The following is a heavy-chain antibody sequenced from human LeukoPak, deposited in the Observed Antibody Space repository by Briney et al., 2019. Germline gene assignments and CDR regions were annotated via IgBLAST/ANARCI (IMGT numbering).Heavy chain of an antibody. J-gene: IGHJ4*02. CDR3: ASSLFSSGRPPSFDY. CDR2: ISPYKGDT. D-gene: IGHD6-19*01. V-gene: IGHV1-18*01. CDR1: GYTFSSYG. Sequence: ASVKVSCKASGYTFSSYGISWVRQAPGQGLEWMGWISPYKGDTNYARKVQGRVTLTTDTSTSTAYMELRSLRSDDTAVYYCASSLFSSGRPPSFDYWGQGTLVTVSS.